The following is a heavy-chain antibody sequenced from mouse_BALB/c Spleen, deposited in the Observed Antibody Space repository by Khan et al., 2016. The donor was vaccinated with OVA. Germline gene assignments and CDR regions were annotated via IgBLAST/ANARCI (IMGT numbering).Heavy chain of an antibody. J-gene: IGHJ3*01. D-gene: IGHD2-1*01. CDR3: ARRGLDGIFAY. CDR1: GYTFTTYW. Sequence: QVQLQQSGAELAKPGASVKMSCTASGYTFTTYWMHWVKQRPGQGLEWIGYINPSTGYTEYNQKFKDKATLTADESSSTAYMQLNSLTSEDSAVYYCARRGLDGIFAYWGQGTLVTVSA. CDR2: INPSTGYT. V-gene: IGHV1-7*01.